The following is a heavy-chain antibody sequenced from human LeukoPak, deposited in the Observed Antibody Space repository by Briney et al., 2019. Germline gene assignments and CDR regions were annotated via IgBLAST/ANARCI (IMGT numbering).Heavy chain of an antibody. V-gene: IGHV3-23*01. D-gene: IGHD7-27*01. J-gene: IGHJ4*02. CDR3: ARATNWAFDY. CDR1: GFTFSSYT. Sequence: GGSLRLSCAASGFTFSSYTMSWVRQAPGKGLEWVPTISGSGGSTYYADSVKGRFTISRDNSKNTLYLQMNSLRAEDTAVYYCARATNWAFDYWGQGTLVTVSS. CDR2: ISGSGGST.